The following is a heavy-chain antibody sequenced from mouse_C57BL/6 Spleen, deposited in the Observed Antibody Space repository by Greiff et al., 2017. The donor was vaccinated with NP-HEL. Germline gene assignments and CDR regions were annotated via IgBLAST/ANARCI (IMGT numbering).Heavy chain of an antibody. V-gene: IGHV5-9*01. CDR3: ARHVWLRREYYFDY. Sequence: EVKVVESGGGLVKPGGSLKLSCAASGFTFSSYTMSWVRQTPEKRLEWVATISGGGGNTYYPDSVKGRFTISRDNAKNTLYLQMSSLRSEDTALYYCARHVWLRREYYFDYWGQGTTLTVSS. D-gene: IGHD2-2*01. CDR2: ISGGGGNT. J-gene: IGHJ2*01. CDR1: GFTFSSYT.